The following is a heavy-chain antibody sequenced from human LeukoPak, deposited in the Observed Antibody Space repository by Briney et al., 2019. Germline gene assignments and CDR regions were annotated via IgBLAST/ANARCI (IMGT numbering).Heavy chain of an antibody. V-gene: IGHV1-69*05. D-gene: IGHD4-11*01. J-gene: IGHJ4*02. CDR1: GGTFSSYA. CDR2: IIPIFGTA. CDR3: ARVRALMTTVTTPLGYFDY. Sequence: SVKVSCKASGGTFSSYAISWVRQAPGQGLEWMGGIIPIFGTANYAQKFQGRVTITTDESTSTAYMELSSLRSEDTAVYYCARVRALMTTVTTPLGYFDYWGQGTLVTVSS.